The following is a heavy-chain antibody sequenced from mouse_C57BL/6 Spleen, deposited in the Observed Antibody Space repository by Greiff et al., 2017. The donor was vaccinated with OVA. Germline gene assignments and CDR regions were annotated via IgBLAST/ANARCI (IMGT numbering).Heavy chain of an antibody. J-gene: IGHJ1*03. V-gene: IGHV1-42*01. CDR3: ARRAVDWYFGV. CDR1: GYSFTGYY. D-gene: IGHD1-1*01. Sequence: EVQLQQSGPELVKPGASVKISCKASGYSFTGYYMNWVKQSPEKSLEWIGEINPSTGGTTYNQKFKAKATLTVDKSSSTAYMQLKSLTSEDSAVYYCARRAVDWYFGVWGTGTTVTVSS. CDR2: INPSTGGT.